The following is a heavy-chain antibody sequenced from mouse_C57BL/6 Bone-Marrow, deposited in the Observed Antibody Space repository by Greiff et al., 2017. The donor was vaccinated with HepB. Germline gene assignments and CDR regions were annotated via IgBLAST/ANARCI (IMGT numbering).Heavy chain of an antibody. CDR2: IYPGSGST. V-gene: IGHV1-55*01. CDR3: ARITTVVSYWYFDV. CDR1: GYTFTSYW. J-gene: IGHJ1*03. Sequence: VQLQQPGAELVKPGASVKMSCKASGYTFTSYWITWVKQRPGQGLEWIRDIYPGSGSTNYNEKFKSKATLTVDTSSSTAYMQLSSLTSEDSAVYYCARITTVVSYWYFDVWGTGTTVTVSS. D-gene: IGHD1-1*01.